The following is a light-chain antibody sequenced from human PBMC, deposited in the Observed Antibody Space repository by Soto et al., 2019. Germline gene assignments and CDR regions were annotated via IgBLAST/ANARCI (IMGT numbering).Light chain of an antibody. J-gene: IGKJ3*01. V-gene: IGKV1-9*01. CDR3: QQLNSFPIP. CDR1: QGISSF. Sequence: IQLTQSPSSLSASVGDRVTITCRASQGISSFLAWYQQKPGKAPKLLIYGASTLQSGVQSRFSGSGSGTDFTLTIGSLQPEDFATYYCQQLNSFPIPFGPGTKVDIK. CDR2: GAS.